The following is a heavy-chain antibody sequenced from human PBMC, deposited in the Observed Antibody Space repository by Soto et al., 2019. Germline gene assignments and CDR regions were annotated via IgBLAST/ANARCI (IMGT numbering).Heavy chain of an antibody. CDR1: GYTLTELS. V-gene: IGHV1-24*01. CDR2: FDPEDGET. Sequence: ASVKVSCKVSGYTLTELSMHWVRQAPGKGLEWMGGFDPEDGETIYAQKFQGRVTMTEDTSTDTAYMELSSLRSEDTAVYYCATEAIYCTNGVCYTGQKDYWGQGTLVTVSS. D-gene: IGHD2-8*01. CDR3: ATEAIYCTNGVCYTGQKDY. J-gene: IGHJ4*02.